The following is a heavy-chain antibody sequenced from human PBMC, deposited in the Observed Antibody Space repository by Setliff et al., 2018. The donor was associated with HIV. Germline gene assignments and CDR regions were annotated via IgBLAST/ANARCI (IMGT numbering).Heavy chain of an antibody. Sequence: LSLTCTVSGGSISSSSYYRGWIRQPPGKGLEWIGSIYYSGSTYYNPSLKSRVTISVDTSKNQFSLKLSSVTAADTAVYYCARRRGQKATGWYYFGFWGQGALVTVSS. D-gene: IGHD6-19*01. CDR2: IYYSGST. V-gene: IGHV4-39*01. J-gene: IGHJ4*02. CDR1: GGSISSSSYY. CDR3: ARRRGQKATGWYYFGF.